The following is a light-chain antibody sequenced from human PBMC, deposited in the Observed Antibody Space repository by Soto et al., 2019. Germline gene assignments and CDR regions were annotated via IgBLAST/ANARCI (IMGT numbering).Light chain of an antibody. V-gene: IGLV2-8*01. CDR3: SSYAASNNFYFV. J-gene: IGLJ3*02. CDR2: EVT. Sequence: QSALTQPPSAYGSPGQSVTISCTGTSSDVGGYNYVSWYQQYPGRAPKLMIYEVTKRPSGVADRFSGSKSGNTASLTVSGLQADDETDYDCSSYAASNNFYFVFGGGTELTVL. CDR1: SSDVGGYNY.